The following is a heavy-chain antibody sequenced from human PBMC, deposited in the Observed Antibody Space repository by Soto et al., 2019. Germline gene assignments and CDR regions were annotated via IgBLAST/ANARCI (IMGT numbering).Heavy chain of an antibody. CDR1: GYTFTGYY. CDR3: ARGTYYDFWSGGGRGMDV. V-gene: IGHV1-2*04. D-gene: IGHD3-3*01. J-gene: IGHJ6*02. Sequence: ASVKVSFKASGYTFTGYYMHWVRQAPGQGLEWMGWINPNSGGTNYAQKFQGWVTMTRDTSISTAYMELSRLRSDDTAVYYCARGTYYDFWSGGGRGMDVWGQGTTVTVSS. CDR2: INPNSGGT.